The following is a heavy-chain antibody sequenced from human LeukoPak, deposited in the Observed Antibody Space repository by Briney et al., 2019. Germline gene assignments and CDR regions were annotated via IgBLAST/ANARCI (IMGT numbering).Heavy chain of an antibody. CDR2: IYHSGRT. CDR3: GRISFFGTYYFDH. D-gene: IGHD3-3*02. Sequence: SETLSLTCAVSTYFISDGYYWVWIRQPPGKGLEWIGNIYHSGRTYYNPSLKSRVTISVDTSKNQFSLKLSSVTAADTAVYYCGRISFFGTYYFDHWGQGTLVIVSS. V-gene: IGHV4-38-2*01. CDR1: TYFISDGYY. J-gene: IGHJ4*02.